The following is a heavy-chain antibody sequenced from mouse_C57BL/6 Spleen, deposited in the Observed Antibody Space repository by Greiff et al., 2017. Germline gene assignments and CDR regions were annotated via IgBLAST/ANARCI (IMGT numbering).Heavy chain of an antibody. V-gene: IGHV1-26*01. D-gene: IGHD1-1*01. CDR1: GYTFTDYY. Sequence: EVQLQQSGPELVKPGASVKISCKASGYTFTDYYMNWVKQSHGKSLEWIGDINPNNGGTSYNQKFKGKATLTVDKSSSTAYMELRSLTSEDSAVYYCARGGGFTTVVGDYWGQGTTLTVSS. J-gene: IGHJ2*01. CDR3: ARGGGFTTVVGDY. CDR2: INPNNGGT.